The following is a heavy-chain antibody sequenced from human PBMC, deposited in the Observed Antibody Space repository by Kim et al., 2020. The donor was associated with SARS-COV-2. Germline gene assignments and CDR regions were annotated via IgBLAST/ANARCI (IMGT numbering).Heavy chain of an antibody. CDR2: IYPGDSDT. V-gene: IGHV5-51*01. Sequence: GESLQISCKGSGYSFTSYWIGWVRQMPGKGLEWMGIIYPGDSDTRYSPSFQGQVTISADKSISTAYLQWSSLKASDTAMYYCARQRPHGSGSYFSGDFDYWGQGTLVTVSS. CDR1: GYSFTSYW. CDR3: ARQRPHGSGSYFSGDFDY. D-gene: IGHD3-10*01. J-gene: IGHJ4*02.